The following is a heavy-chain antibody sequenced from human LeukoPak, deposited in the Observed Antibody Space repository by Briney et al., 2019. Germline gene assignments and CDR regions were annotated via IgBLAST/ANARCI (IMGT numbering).Heavy chain of an antibody. CDR3: ARVSCSSTSCFFDY. D-gene: IGHD2-2*01. Sequence: SSVKVSCKASGYTFTGYYMHWVRQAPGQGLEWMGRINPNSGVTNYAQKFQGRVTMTRDTSISTAYMELSRLRSDDTAVYYCARVSCSSTSCFFDYWGQGTLVTVSS. J-gene: IGHJ4*02. CDR2: INPNSGVT. CDR1: GYTFTGYY. V-gene: IGHV1-2*06.